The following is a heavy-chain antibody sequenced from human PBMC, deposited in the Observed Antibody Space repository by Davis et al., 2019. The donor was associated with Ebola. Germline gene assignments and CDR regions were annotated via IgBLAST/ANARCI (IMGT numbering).Heavy chain of an antibody. V-gene: IGHV3-33*01. J-gene: IGHJ4*02. CDR1: GFSVSTYG. Sequence: PGGSLRLSCAASGFSVSTYGMHWVRQAPGKGLEWVAVIWYDGNNKYYGDSVKGRLTVSRDNSKNTLYLQMNSLRAEDTAVYYCASREVGLHNLFWGQGTLVTVSS. CDR2: IWYDGNNK. D-gene: IGHD1-26*01. CDR3: ASREVGLHNLF.